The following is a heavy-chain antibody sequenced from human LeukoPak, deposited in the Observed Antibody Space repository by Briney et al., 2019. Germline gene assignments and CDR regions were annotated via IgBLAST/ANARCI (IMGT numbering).Heavy chain of an antibody. Sequence: GGSLRLSCAASGFTFSSCGMHWVRQAPGKGLEWVALIRSDGTNQYYADSVKGRFTISRDNSKNTMYLQMNSLRAEDTAVYYCARAATGSTLDYWGQGTLVTVSS. CDR1: GFTFSSCG. V-gene: IGHV3-30*02. D-gene: IGHD1-1*01. CDR3: ARAATGSTLDY. CDR2: IRSDGTNQ. J-gene: IGHJ4*02.